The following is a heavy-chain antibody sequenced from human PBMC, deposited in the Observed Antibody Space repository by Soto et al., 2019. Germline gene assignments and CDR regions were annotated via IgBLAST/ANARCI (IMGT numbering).Heavy chain of an antibody. CDR2: ISSSSSYI. D-gene: IGHD5-18*01. Sequence: GGSLRLSCAASGFTFSSYSMNWVRQAPGKGLEWVSSISSSSSYIYYADSVKGRFTISRDNAKNSLYLQMNSLRAEDTAVYYCARENSYGPEKIYYYYYYMDVWGKGTTVTVSS. V-gene: IGHV3-21*01. CDR3: ARENSYGPEKIYYYYYYMDV. J-gene: IGHJ6*03. CDR1: GFTFSSYS.